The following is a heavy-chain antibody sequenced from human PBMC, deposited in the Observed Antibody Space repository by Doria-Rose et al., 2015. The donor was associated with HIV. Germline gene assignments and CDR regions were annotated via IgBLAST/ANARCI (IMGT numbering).Heavy chain of an antibody. J-gene: IGHJ4*02. V-gene: IGHV2-26*01. CDR3: ARIKSSRWYHKYYFDF. Sequence: SGPVLVKPTETLTLTCTVSGVSLSSPGMGVSWIRQPPGKALEWLADHSSDDERSYKTSLKSRLTISRGTSKSQVVLTMTDMDPVDTATYYCARIKSSRWYHKYYFDFWGQGTLVIVSA. D-gene: IGHD6-13*01. CDR2: HSSDDER. CDR1: GVSLSSPGMG.